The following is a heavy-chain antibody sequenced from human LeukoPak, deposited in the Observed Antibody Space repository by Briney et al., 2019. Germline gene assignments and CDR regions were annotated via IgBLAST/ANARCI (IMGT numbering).Heavy chain of an antibody. Sequence: ASVRVSCKASGYTLTGYYMHWVRQGPGQGLEWMGWINPNSGGTNYARKVQGRVPMTRDTSISTADMELSRLRSDDTAVYYCARYCSGGSCYLFEPWAQGTLVTVST. V-gene: IGHV1-2*02. J-gene: IGHJ5*02. D-gene: IGHD2-15*01. CDR1: GYTLTGYY. CDR2: INPNSGGT. CDR3: ARYCSGGSCYLFEP.